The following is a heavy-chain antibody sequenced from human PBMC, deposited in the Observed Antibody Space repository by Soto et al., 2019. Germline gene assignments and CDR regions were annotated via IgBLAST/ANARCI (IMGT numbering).Heavy chain of an antibody. CDR3: TRAEIGAGFYNNDMDV. Sequence: QVHLVQSGAEVRKPGSSVKVSCKASGGTLRTSTVTWVRQGPGQGPEWMGRLIPFLQKANYAQEFQGRVTSTADASASTVYMELRSLRSEDTAVYYCTRAEIGAGFYNNDMDVWGPGTTVIVSS. V-gene: IGHV1-69*08. CDR1: GGTLRTST. J-gene: IGHJ6*02. CDR2: LIPFLQKA. D-gene: IGHD3-22*01.